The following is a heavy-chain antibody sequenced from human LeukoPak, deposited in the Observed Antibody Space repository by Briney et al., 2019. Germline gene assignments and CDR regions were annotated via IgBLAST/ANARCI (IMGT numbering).Heavy chain of an antibody. CDR2: ISSSSSYI. J-gene: IGHJ4*02. V-gene: IGHV3-11*06. Sequence: GGSLRLFCTASGFTFSDYYMSWIRQAPGKGLEWISSISSSSSYIYYADSVKGRFTISRDNTKNSLYLQMNSLRAEDTAVYYCARDSPYGTAGYWGQGTLVTVSS. D-gene: IGHD2-8*02. CDR1: GFTFSDYY. CDR3: ARDSPYGTAGY.